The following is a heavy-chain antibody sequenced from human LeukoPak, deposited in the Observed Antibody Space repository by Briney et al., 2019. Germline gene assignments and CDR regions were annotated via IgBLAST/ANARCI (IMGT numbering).Heavy chain of an antibody. CDR1: GFTVSSNY. Sequence: GGSLRLSCAASGFTVSSNYMSWVRQAPGKGLEWVSVIYSGGSTYYADSVKGRFTISRDNSKNTLYLQMNSLRAEDTAVYYCARGEDSTTVVKRDYWGQGTLVTVSS. CDR2: IYSGGST. CDR3: ARGEDSTTVVKRDY. D-gene: IGHD4-23*01. V-gene: IGHV3-53*01. J-gene: IGHJ4*02.